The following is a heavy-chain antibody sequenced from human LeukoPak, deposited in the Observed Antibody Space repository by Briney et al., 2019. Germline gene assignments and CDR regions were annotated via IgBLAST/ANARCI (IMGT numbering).Heavy chain of an antibody. CDR3: ARDPLQPPVGY. D-gene: IGHD4-11*01. J-gene: IGHJ4*02. Sequence: GGSLRLSCVASGFSFSDHYMSWIRQAPGKGLEWVAYISYTASYTNYADSVKGRFTISRDNAKNSLYLLMNSLRAEDTAVYYCARDPLQPPVGYWGQGTLATVSS. V-gene: IGHV3-11*05. CDR2: ISYTASYT. CDR1: GFSFSDHY.